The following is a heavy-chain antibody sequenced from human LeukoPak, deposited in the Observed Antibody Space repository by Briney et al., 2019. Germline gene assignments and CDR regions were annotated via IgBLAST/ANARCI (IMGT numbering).Heavy chain of an antibody. CDR1: GYHFTGYH. V-gene: IGHV1-2*02. J-gene: IGHJ5*02. CDR3: AGLGSTVKGRIDP. CDR2: ISTDSGDT. Sequence: ASVKVSCKVSGYHFTGYHVHWVRQAPGQGLEWIGRISTDSGDTNGAQKFQGRVTMTRDTSISTAYMEFSGLTSDDSAVYSCAGLGSTVKGRIDPWGQGTPVTVST. D-gene: IGHD5/OR15-5a*01.